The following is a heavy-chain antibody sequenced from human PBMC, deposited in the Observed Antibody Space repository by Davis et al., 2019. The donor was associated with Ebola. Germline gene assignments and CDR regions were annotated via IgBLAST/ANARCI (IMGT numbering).Heavy chain of an antibody. CDR2: INHSGST. CDR3: ARVRMVVPYYYGMDV. Sequence: MPSETLSLTCAVYGGSFSGYYWSWIRQPPGKGLEWTGEINHSGSTNYNPSLKSRVTISVDTSKNQFSLKLSSATAADTAVYYCARVRMVVPYYYGMDVWGQGTTVTVSS. CDR1: GGSFSGYY. D-gene: IGHD2-15*01. J-gene: IGHJ6*02. V-gene: IGHV4-34*01.